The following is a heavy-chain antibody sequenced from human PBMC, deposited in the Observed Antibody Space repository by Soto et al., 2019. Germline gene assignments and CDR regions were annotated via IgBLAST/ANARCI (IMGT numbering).Heavy chain of an antibody. V-gene: IGHV1-18*01. D-gene: IGHD1-26*01. Sequence: ASVKVSCKASGYTFSGYGITWVRQAPGQGLEWMGWVSGYSVNTHYAQNLQGRVTMTAENSSTTAYLELRSLRSDDTPVYYCARDRTGWVNDALDIWGRGTRVTVSS. J-gene: IGHJ3*02. CDR1: GYTFSGYG. CDR2: VSGYSVNT. CDR3: ARDRTGWVNDALDI.